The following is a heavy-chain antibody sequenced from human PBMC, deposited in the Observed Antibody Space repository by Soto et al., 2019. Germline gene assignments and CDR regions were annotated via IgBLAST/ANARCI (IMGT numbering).Heavy chain of an antibody. CDR3: ARLSRPNYYDTSGFFKYNWFDP. J-gene: IGHJ5*02. V-gene: IGHV1-69*01. D-gene: IGHD3-22*01. CDR2: IIPIVETP. CDR1: GGTFNSYD. Sequence: QVQLVQSGAEVKKTGSSMKVSCKASGGTFNSYDINWVRQAPGQGLEWMGGIIPIVETPKYAQKFQGRVTITAEESTNTLYIELSSLRSQDTAMYYCARLSRPNYYDTSGFFKYNWFDPSGHGSLVTVSS.